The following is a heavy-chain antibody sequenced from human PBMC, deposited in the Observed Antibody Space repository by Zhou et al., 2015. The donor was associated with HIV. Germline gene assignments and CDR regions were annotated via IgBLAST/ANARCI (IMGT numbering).Heavy chain of an antibody. Sequence: QVQLVQSGAEVKKPGSSVKVSCKASGGTFSSYAISWVRQAPGQGLEWMGGIIPIFGTANYAQKFQGRVTITADESTSTAYMELSSLRSEDTAVYYCARGETGTNNYYYYYGMDVWGQGTTVTVSS. CDR2: IIPIFGTA. J-gene: IGHJ6*02. D-gene: IGHD1-1*01. CDR3: ARGETGTNNYYYYYGMDV. CDR1: GGTFSSYA. V-gene: IGHV1-69*01.